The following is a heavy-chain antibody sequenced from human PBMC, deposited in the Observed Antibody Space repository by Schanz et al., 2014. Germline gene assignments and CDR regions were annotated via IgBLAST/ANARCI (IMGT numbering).Heavy chain of an antibody. CDR2: ISDSGDTA. Sequence: EVHLLESGGGLVEPGGSLRLSCATSGFSLDIFAVSWVRQARGKGLEWVSLISDSGDTAYYADSVKGRFTISRDNFKGALYLQMSSLRAEDTAVYYCAKSLESCPGGRCSRGYFDYWGQGTLVTVSS. CDR3: AKSLESCPGGRCSRGYFDY. CDR1: GFSLDIFA. V-gene: IGHV3-23*01. J-gene: IGHJ4*02. D-gene: IGHD2-8*02.